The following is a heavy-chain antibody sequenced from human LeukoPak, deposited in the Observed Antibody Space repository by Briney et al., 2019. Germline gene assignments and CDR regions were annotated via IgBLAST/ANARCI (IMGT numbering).Heavy chain of an antibody. V-gene: IGHV1-69*05. Sequence: ASVKVSCKASGGTFSSYAISWVRQAPGQGLEWMGGIIPIFGTANYAQKFQGRVTITTDESTSTAYMELSSLRSEDTAVYYCASLLNSGHDTHYPYWGQGTLVTVSS. D-gene: IGHD5-12*01. CDR1: GGTFSSYA. J-gene: IGHJ4*02. CDR2: IIPIFGTA. CDR3: ASLLNSGHDTHYPY.